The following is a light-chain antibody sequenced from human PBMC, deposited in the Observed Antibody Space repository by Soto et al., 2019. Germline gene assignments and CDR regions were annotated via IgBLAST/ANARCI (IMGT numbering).Light chain of an antibody. Sequence: DIQMTQSPSTLSGSLVDRVTITCRASQTISSGLAWYQQKPGKAPKLLIXKASTLKSGVPSRFSGSGSGTEITITISSTQTDDFATYYCKHYNSYSEAFGQGTKVDI. CDR2: KAS. CDR1: QTISSG. V-gene: IGKV1-5*03. J-gene: IGKJ1*01. CDR3: KHYNSYSEA.